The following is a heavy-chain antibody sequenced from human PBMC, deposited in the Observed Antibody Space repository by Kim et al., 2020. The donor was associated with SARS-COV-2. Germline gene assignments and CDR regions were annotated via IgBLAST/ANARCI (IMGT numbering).Heavy chain of an antibody. Sequence: GGSLRLSCAASGFTFSSYSMNWVRQAPGKGLEWVSSISSSSSYIYYADSVKGRFTISRDNAKNSLYLQMNSLRAEDTAVYYCAREPSYGLFLDDYWGQGTLVTVSS. CDR2: ISSSSSYI. V-gene: IGHV3-21*01. CDR3: AREPSYGLFLDDY. J-gene: IGHJ4*02. D-gene: IGHD5-18*01. CDR1: GFTFSSYS.